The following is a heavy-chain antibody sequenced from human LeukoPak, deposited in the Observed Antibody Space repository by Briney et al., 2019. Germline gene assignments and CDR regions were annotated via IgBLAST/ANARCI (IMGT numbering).Heavy chain of an antibody. V-gene: IGHV4-39*07. CDR1: GGSTSSSSYY. CDR2: IYYSGST. J-gene: IGHJ6*03. D-gene: IGHD6-19*01. Sequence: PSETLSLTCTVSGGSTSSSSYYWGWIRQPLGKGLEWIGSIYYSGSTYYNPSLKSRVTISVDTSKNQFSLKLSSVTAADTAVYYCAREASYSSGLTYYYYYMDVWGKGTTVTVSS. CDR3: AREASYSSGLTYYYYYMDV.